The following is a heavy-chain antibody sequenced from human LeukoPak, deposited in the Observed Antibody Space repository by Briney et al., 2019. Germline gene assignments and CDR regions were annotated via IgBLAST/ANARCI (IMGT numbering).Heavy chain of an antibody. D-gene: IGHD3-22*01. CDR2: ISSSGST. J-gene: IGHJ3*02. Sequence: NPSETLSLTCTVSGDSISSGDYYWSWIRQPAGKGLEWIGRISSSGSTNYNPSLKSRVTISVDTSKNQFSLKLSSVTAADTAVYFCARGPYSYDSSRAFDIWGQGTMVTVSS. CDR3: ARGPYSYDSSRAFDI. V-gene: IGHV4-61*02. CDR1: GDSISSGDYY.